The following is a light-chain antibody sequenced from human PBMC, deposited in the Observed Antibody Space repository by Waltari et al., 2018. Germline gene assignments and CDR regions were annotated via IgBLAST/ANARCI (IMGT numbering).Light chain of an antibody. Sequence: DIVMTQSPDSLAVSLGERATINCKSSQCVLYSSNNKNYLAWYQQKPVQPPKLLIYWASTRESGVPDRFSGSGSGTDFTLTISSLQAEDVAVYYCQQYYSTPLTFGGGTKVEIK. CDR1: QCVLYSSNNKNY. V-gene: IGKV4-1*01. CDR3: QQYYSTPLT. J-gene: IGKJ4*01. CDR2: WAS.